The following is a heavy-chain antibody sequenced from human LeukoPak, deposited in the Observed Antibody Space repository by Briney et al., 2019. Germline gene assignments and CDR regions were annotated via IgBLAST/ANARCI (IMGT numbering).Heavy chain of an antibody. CDR1: GYSISSAYY. CDR3: ARSYTSSWYVYAFDI. V-gene: IGHV4-38-2*02. D-gene: IGHD6-13*01. CDR2: IYHSGST. Sequence: SETLSLTCSVSGYSISSAYYWGWIRQPPGKGLEWIGSIYHSGSTYYNPSLKSRVTISVDTSKNQFSLKLSSVTAADTAVYYCARSYTSSWYVYAFDIWGQGTMVTVSS. J-gene: IGHJ3*02.